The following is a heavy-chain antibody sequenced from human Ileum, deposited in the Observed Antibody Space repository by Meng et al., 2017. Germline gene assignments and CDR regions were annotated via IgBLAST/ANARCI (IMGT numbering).Heavy chain of an antibody. CDR3: ARDEGGLYFVY. V-gene: IGHV3-33*01. J-gene: IGHJ4*02. D-gene: IGHD3-16*01. Sequence: QRPLVEAGAGVAWAGRSLSPSCAASRFTLSTSGMSWVRQAPGKGLDWVAVVWYDVRIQYYADSAKGRFTISRDNSKDTLYLQMNSLRAEDTAVYYCARDEGGLYFVYWGQGTLVTVSS. CDR1: RFTLSTSG. CDR2: VWYDVRIQ.